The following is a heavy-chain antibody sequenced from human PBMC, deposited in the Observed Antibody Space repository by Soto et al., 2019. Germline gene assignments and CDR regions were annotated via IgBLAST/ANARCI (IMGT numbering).Heavy chain of an antibody. CDR1: GLSFSESW. V-gene: IGHV3-7*01. J-gene: IGHJ4*02. CDR2: IKEDGSVR. CDR3: ARDPAYSSFDH. Sequence: DVQLVESGGGLVQPGGSLRLSCAASGLSFSESWMSWVRQAPGKGLEFVANIKEDGSVRNYGDSVKGRFTISRDNAKNSVYLQMNSLRDEDTAVYYCARDPAYSSFDHWGQGTLVTVSS. D-gene: IGHD6-13*01.